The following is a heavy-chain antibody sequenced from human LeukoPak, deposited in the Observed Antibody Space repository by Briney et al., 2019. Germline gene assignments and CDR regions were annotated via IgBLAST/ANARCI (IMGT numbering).Heavy chain of an antibody. V-gene: IGHV4-59*01. CDR3: ARDPDYYDSSGSSGYFDL. Sequence: SETLSLTCTVSGGSIISYYWSWIQQPPGKGLEWIGYIYYSGSTNYNPSLKSRVTISVDTSKNQFSLKLSSVTAADTAVYYCARDPDYYDSSGSSGYFDLWGRGTLVTVSS. CDR2: IYYSGST. D-gene: IGHD3-22*01. CDR1: GGSIISYY. J-gene: IGHJ2*01.